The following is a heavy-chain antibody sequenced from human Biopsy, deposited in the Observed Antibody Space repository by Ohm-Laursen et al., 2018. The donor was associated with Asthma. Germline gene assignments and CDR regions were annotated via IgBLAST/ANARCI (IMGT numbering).Heavy chain of an antibody. J-gene: IGHJ4*02. CDR1: GFTFSSYG. CDR3: TTDALLYSSADY. Sequence: SLRLSCAASGFTFSSYGMHWVRQAPGKGLEWVGRIKSKTDGGTTDYAAPVKGRFTISRDDSKNTLYLQMNSLKTEDTVVYYCTTDALLYSSADYWGQGTLVTVSS. V-gene: IGHV3-15*01. CDR2: IKSKTDGGTT. D-gene: IGHD2-8*01.